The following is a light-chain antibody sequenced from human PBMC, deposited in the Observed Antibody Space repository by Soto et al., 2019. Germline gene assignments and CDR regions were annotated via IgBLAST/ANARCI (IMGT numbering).Light chain of an antibody. V-gene: IGKV1-39*01. CDR2: TAS. Sequence: DLQLTQSPSSLSASVGDRVTITCRASQSITSYLNWYQQKPGKAPTLLIYTASILQSGVPSRFSGSGSGTDFTLTISSLQPEDFATYYCQQSRSIPLTFGGGTKVEIK. CDR1: QSITSY. CDR3: QQSRSIPLT. J-gene: IGKJ4*01.